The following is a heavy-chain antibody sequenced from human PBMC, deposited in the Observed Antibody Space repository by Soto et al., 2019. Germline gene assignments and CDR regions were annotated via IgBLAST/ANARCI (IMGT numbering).Heavy chain of an antibody. J-gene: IGHJ4*02. CDR1: GYTFTSYA. CDR2: INAGNGNT. Sequence: QVQLVQSGAEVKKPGASVKVSCKASGYTFTSYAIHWVRQAPGQRLEWMGWINAGNGNTKYSQKFQDRVTITRDTSASTAYMELSSLRPEDTAVYYCARDLGGWPDYWGQGTLVTVSS. CDR3: ARDLGGWPDY. D-gene: IGHD6-19*01. V-gene: IGHV1-3*01.